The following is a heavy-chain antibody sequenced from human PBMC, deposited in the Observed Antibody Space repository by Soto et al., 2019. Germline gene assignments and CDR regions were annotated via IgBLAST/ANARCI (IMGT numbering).Heavy chain of an antibody. J-gene: IGHJ6*02. D-gene: IGHD3-22*01. Sequence: QVQLVQSGAEVKKPGASVKVSCKASGYTFTGYYMHWVRQAPGQGLEWMGWINPNSGGTNYAQKFQGRVTMTRDTSISTGDMELGRLRSDDTAVYYWARGGDYYDSSGYGGRRDGMDVWGQGTTVTVSS. CDR3: ARGGDYYDSSGYGGRRDGMDV. V-gene: IGHV1-2*02. CDR1: GYTFTGYY. CDR2: INPNSGGT.